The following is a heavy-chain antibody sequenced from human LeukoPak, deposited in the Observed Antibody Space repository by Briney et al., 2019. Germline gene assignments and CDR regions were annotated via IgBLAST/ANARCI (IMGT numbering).Heavy chain of an antibody. Sequence: PGASLRLSCAASGFTFSSYAMHWVRQAPGKGLEWVAVISYDGSNKYYADSVKGRFTISRDNSKNTLYLQMNSLRAEDTAVYYCASADTAMVTRAWGQGTLVTVSS. J-gene: IGHJ5*02. CDR2: ISYDGSNK. D-gene: IGHD5-18*01. V-gene: IGHV3-30*04. CDR1: GFTFSSYA. CDR3: ASADTAMVTRA.